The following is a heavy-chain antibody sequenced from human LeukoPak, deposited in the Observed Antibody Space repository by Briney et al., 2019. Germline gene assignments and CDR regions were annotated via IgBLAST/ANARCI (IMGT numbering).Heavy chain of an antibody. CDR1: GGSISIIDYY. CDR2: VYYSGST. V-gene: IGHV4-39*01. Sequence: PSETLSLACTVSGGSISIIDYYWGWVRQSPGRGREWIASVYYSGSTYYHPSLKSRVAISVDTSKKQFFLKLSSVTAADTAVYYCARHGTNHFYDYWGQGTLVTVSS. J-gene: IGHJ4*02. D-gene: IGHD1-26*01. CDR3: ARHGTNHFYDY.